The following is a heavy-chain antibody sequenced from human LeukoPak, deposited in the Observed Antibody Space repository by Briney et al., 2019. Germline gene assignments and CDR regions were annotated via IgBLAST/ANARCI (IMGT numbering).Heavy chain of an antibody. CDR2: ISAYNGNT. Sequence: GASVKVSCKASGYTFTSYGISWVRQAPGQGLEWMGWISAYNGNTNYAQKLQGRVTMTTDTSTSTAYMELRSLRSDDTAVYYCARDPPYCSSTSCYTNYYYYMDVWGKGTTVTVSS. J-gene: IGHJ6*03. D-gene: IGHD2-2*02. CDR1: GYTFTSYG. V-gene: IGHV1-18*01. CDR3: ARDPPYCSSTSCYTNYYYYMDV.